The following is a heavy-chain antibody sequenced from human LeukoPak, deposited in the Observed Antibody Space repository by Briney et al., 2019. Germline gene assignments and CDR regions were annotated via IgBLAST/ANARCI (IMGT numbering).Heavy chain of an antibody. D-gene: IGHD1-20*01. CDR1: GGSISSYY. J-gene: IGHJ6*02. CDR2: IYYSGST. CDR3: ARDDNWNDVSGYYGMDV. Sequence: SETLSLTCTVSGGSISSYYWSWIRQPPGKGLEWIGYIYYSGSTNYTPPLKSRVTISVDTSKNQFSLKLSSVTAADTAVYYCARDDNWNDVSGYYGMDVWGQGTTVTVSS. V-gene: IGHV4-59*01.